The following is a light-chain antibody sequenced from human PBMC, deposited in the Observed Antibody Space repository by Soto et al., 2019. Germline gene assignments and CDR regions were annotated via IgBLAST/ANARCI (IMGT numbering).Light chain of an antibody. CDR1: SSDVGGYNY. J-gene: IGLJ2*01. CDR2: DVS. V-gene: IGLV2-14*01. Sequence: QSALTQPASVSGSPGQSITISCTGTSSDVGGYNYVSWYQQHPGKAPKLMIYDVSNRPSGVSNRFSGSKSGNTASLTISGLQAEDEAEDYCSSYTSSSTVVFAGGTKVTVL. CDR3: SSYTSSSTVV.